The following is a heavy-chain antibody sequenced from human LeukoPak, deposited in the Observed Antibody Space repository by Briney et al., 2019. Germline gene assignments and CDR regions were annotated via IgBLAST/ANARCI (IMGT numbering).Heavy chain of an antibody. CDR1: GGSISSSSYY. CDR3: ARGTIVAPYIDY. CDR2: IYYSGST. J-gene: IGHJ4*02. D-gene: IGHD5-12*01. Sequence: PSETLSCNCTVSGGSISSSSYYWGWLRQPPGKGLEWIGSIYYSGSTYYNPSLRSRVTMSVDTSKRQFSLKLTSVTAADTAVYYCARGTIVAPYIDYWGQGTLVTVSS. V-gene: IGHV4-39*07.